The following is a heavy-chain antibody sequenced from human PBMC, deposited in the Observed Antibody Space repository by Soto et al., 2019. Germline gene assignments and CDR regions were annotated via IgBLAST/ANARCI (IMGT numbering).Heavy chain of an antibody. Sequence: TQTLMQSSTFTVFSCRTLGLGVVWIRQPPGKALEGLALIYWNDDKRYSPSLKSRLTITKDTPKNQVVLTMTNMDPADTATYYCARRPNWGMDGLGVWGQGTTVTVSS. V-gene: IGHV2-5*01. D-gene: IGHD7-27*01. CDR1: VFSCRTLGLG. CDR2: IYWNDDK. J-gene: IGHJ6*02. CDR3: ARRPNWGMDGLGV.